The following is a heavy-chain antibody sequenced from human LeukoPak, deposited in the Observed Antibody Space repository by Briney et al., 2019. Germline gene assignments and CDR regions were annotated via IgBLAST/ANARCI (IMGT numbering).Heavy chain of an antibody. CDR3: AKGSDSSGYSVTPLDY. Sequence: GGSLRFSCADSGFTFSNYAMSWVRQAPGKGLEWVSAISGSGGSTYYADSVKGRFTISRDNSKNTLYLQMNSLRAEDTAVYYCAKGSDSSGYSVTPLDYWGQGTLVTVSS. CDR1: GFTFSNYA. D-gene: IGHD3-22*01. J-gene: IGHJ4*02. V-gene: IGHV3-23*01. CDR2: ISGSGGST.